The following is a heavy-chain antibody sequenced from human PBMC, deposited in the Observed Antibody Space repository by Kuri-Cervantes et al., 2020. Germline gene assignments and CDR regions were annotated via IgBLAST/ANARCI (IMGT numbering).Heavy chain of an antibody. CDR3: AKEEFVVVVAAVDY. Sequence: GESLKISCAASGFSFSKYGMHWDRQAPGKGLEWVAVIWYDGSNKNYVDSVKGRITISRDNSKNTLYLQMNSLRAEDTAVYYCAKEEFVVVVAAVDYWGQGTLVTVSS. J-gene: IGHJ4*02. CDR1: GFSFSKYG. V-gene: IGHV3-33*06. D-gene: IGHD2-15*01. CDR2: IWYDGSNK.